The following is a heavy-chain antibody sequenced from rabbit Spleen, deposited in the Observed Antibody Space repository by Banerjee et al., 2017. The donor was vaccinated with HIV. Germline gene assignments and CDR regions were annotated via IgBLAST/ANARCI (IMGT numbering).Heavy chain of an antibody. CDR1: GFSFSSSDY. CDR2: IAGSSSDFT. V-gene: IGHV1S40*01. D-gene: IGHD8-1*01. CDR3: ARDGAGGSYFAL. Sequence: QSLEESGGGLVQPEGSLALTCKASGFSFSSSDYICWVRQAPGKGLEWISCIAGSSSDFTYSATWAKGRFTISKTSSTTVTLQMTSLTAADTATYFCARDGAGGSYFALWGPGTLVTVS. J-gene: IGHJ4*01.